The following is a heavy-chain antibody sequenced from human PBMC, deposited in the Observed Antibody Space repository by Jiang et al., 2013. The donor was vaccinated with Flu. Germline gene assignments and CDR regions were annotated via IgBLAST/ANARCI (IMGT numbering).Heavy chain of an antibody. Sequence: GPGLVKPSETLSLTCTVSGGSISSSRDYWGWIRQPPGKGLEWIGSIYYTGSTYYSPSLKSRVTISVDTPKNQVSLKLSSVTAADTAVYYCARHSDGSYYHGMDVWGQGTTVTVSS. CDR2: IYYTGST. CDR1: GGSISSSRDY. D-gene: IGHD5-24*01. CDR3: ARHSDGSYYHGMDV. J-gene: IGHJ6*02. V-gene: IGHV4-39*01.